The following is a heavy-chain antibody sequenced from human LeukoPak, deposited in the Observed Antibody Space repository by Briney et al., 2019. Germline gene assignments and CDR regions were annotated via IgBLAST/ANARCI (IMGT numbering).Heavy chain of an antibody. V-gene: IGHV1-69*13. CDR3: ARRDRMGYYFDY. Sequence: GASVKVSCKASGGTFSSYAVSWVRQAPGQGLEWMGGTIPIFGTANYAQKFQGRVTITADESTSTAYMELSSLRSEDTAVYYCARRDRMGYYFDYWGQGTLVTVSS. J-gene: IGHJ4*02. CDR2: TIPIFGTA. D-gene: IGHD2-15*01. CDR1: GGTFSSYA.